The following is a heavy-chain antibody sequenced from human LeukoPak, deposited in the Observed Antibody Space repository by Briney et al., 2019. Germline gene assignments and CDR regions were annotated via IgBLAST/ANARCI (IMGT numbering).Heavy chain of an antibody. D-gene: IGHD5-18*01. V-gene: IGHV4-59*01. CDR3: ARARPDTAMAVDY. J-gene: IGHJ4*02. CDR1: GGSFSGYY. Sequence: PSETLSLTCAVYGGSFSGYYWSWIRQPPGKGLEWIGYIYNSGSTKYNPSLKSRVTVSVDTSKNQLSLKLSSVTAADTAVYYCARARPDTAMAVDYWGQGTLVTVSS. CDR2: IYNSGST.